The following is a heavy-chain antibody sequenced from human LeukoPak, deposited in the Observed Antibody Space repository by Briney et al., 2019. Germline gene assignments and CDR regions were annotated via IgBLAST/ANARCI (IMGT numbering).Heavy chain of an antibody. D-gene: IGHD4-17*01. V-gene: IGHV4-34*01. Sequence: LSLTCAVSGVSFNDYYWSWVRQTPGKGLEWIGEINHSGYTNDSPSLKSRVTISIDTSRKQFSLNLRSVTVADTGIYYCTRMTTGHDYWGQGTLVTVSS. CDR1: GVSFNDYY. J-gene: IGHJ4*02. CDR3: TRMTTGHDY. CDR2: INHSGYT.